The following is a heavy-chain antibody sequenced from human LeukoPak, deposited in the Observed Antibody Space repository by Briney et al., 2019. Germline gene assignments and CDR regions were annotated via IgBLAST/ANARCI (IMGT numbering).Heavy chain of an antibody. V-gene: IGHV3-74*01. J-gene: IGHJ3*02. Sequence: GGSLRLSCAASGFTFSSYWMHWVRQAPGKGRGWVSRINSDGSSTNYADSVKGRFTISRDNDKNTLYLQMNSLRADDTAVYYCARGLRYFDLLFPPDAFDIWGQGTMVTVSS. CDR3: ARGLRYFDLLFPPDAFDI. CDR1: GFTFSSYW. CDR2: INSDGSST. D-gene: IGHD3-9*01.